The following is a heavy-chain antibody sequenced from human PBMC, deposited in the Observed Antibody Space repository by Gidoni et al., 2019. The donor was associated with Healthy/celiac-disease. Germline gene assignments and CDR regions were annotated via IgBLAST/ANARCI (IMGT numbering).Heavy chain of an antibody. CDR2: IKSKTDGGTT. Sequence: EVQLVESGGGLVKPGGSLRLSCAASGFTFSNAWMRWVRQAPGKGLEWVGRIKSKTDGGTTDYAAPVKGRFTISRDDSKNTLYLQMNSLKTEDTAVYYCTTETLGDGPLDYWGQGTLVTVSS. CDR3: TTETLGDGPLDY. J-gene: IGHJ4*02. V-gene: IGHV3-15*01. CDR1: GFTFSNAW. D-gene: IGHD3-16*01.